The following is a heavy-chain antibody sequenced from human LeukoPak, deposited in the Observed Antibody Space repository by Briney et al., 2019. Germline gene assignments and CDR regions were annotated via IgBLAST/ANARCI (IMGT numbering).Heavy chain of an antibody. J-gene: IGHJ4*02. CDR3: ARDVKEYYDFWSGYYRGFDY. D-gene: IGHD3-3*01. CDR1: GYTFTSYY. Sequence: ASVKVSCKASGYTFTSYYMHWVRQAPGQGLEWMGIINPSGGSTSYAQEFQGRVTMTRDTSTSSVYMELSSLRSEDTAVYYCARDVKEYYDFWSGYYRGFDYWGQGTLVTVSS. V-gene: IGHV1-46*01. CDR2: INPSGGST.